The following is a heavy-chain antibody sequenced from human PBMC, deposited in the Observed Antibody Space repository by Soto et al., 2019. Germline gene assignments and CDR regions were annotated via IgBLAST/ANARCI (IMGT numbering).Heavy chain of an antibody. CDR3: AKEWGSGWSWAYNWFDP. Sequence: QVQLVESGGGVVQPGRSQRLSCAASGFTFSSYGMHWVRQAPGKGLEWVAVISYDGSKKYYADSVKGRFTISRDNSKNTLYLQMNRLKTEDTAVYHCAKEWGSGWSWAYNWFDPWGQGTLVTVSS. D-gene: IGHD6-19*01. CDR1: GFTFSSYG. V-gene: IGHV3-30*18. J-gene: IGHJ5*02. CDR2: ISYDGSKK.